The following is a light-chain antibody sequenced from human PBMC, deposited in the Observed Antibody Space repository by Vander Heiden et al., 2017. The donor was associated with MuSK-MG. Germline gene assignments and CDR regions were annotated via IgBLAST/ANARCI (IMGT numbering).Light chain of an antibody. CDR2: DVS. J-gene: IGLJ1*01. CDR1: SSDAGGYNY. V-gene: IGLV2-14*03. CDR3: SSYTSSSLYV. Sequence: QSALTQPASVSGSPGQSITIPCTGTSSDAGGYNYVSWYQQHPGKAPKLMIYDVSNRPSGVSTRFSGSKSGNTASLTISGLQAEDEADYYCSSYTSSSLYVFGTGTKVTVL.